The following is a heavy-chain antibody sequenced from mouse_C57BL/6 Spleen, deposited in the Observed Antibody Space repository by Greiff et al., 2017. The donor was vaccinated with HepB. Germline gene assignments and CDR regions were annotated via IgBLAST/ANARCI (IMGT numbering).Heavy chain of an antibody. CDR2: IYPRDGST. J-gene: IGHJ1*03. D-gene: IGHD1-1*01. CDR1: GYTFTSYA. V-gene: IGHV1-85*01. Sequence: VQLQQSGPELVKPGASVKLSCKASGYTFTSYAINWVQQRPGQGLEWIGWIYPRDGSTKYNAKFKGKATLTVDTSSSTAYMELLSLTSADSAVYFCARPFDTVVAKDFDVWGTGTTVTVSS. CDR3: ARPFDTVVAKDFDV.